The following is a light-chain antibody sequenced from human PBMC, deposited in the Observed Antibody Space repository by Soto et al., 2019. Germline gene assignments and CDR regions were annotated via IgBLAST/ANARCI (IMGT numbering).Light chain of an antibody. CDR1: QTTSSW. Sequence: DIQMTQSPSTLSGSVGDRVTITCRAIQTTSSWLAWYQQKPGKAPKLLIYKASTLKSGVPSRFSGSGSGTEFTLTISSLQPDDFATYYCQHYNSYSEAFGQGTKVELK. CDR2: KAS. J-gene: IGKJ1*01. V-gene: IGKV1-5*03. CDR3: QHYNSYSEA.